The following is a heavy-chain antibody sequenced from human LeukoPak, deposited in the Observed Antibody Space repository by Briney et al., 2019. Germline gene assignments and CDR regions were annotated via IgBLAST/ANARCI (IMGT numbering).Heavy chain of an antibody. Sequence: PSETLSLTCTVTGGSISSSSYYWGWIRQPPGKGLEWIGSIYYSGSTYYNPSLKSRVTISVDTSKNQFSLKLSSVTAADTAVYYCARHPWYSSSPLFDYWGQGTLVTVSS. CDR3: ARHPWYSSSPLFDY. CDR2: IYYSGST. D-gene: IGHD6-6*01. V-gene: IGHV4-39*01. J-gene: IGHJ4*02. CDR1: GGSISSSSYY.